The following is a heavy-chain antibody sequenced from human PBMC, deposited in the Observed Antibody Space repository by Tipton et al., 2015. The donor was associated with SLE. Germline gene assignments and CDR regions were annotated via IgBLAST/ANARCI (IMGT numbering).Heavy chain of an antibody. Sequence: SLRLSCAASGFTFSSYAMHWVRQAPGKGLEWVAVISYDGSNKYYADSVKGRFTISRDNSKNTLYLQMNSLRAEDTAVYYCAAVLVANFDYWGQGTLVTVSS. CDR1: GFTFSSYA. J-gene: IGHJ4*02. CDR3: AAVLVANFDY. D-gene: IGHD5-12*01. V-gene: IGHV3-30*04. CDR2: ISYDGSNK.